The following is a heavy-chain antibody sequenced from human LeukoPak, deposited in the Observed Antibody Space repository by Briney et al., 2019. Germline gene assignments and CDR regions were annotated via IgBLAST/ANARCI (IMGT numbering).Heavy chain of an antibody. Sequence: SETLSLTCTVSGGSISSSSYYWGWIRQPPGKGLEWIGSIYYSGSTYYNPSLKSRVTISVDTSKNQFSLKLSSVTAADTAVYYCAVSSLRPYNWFDPWGQGTLVTVSS. CDR2: IYYSGST. V-gene: IGHV4-39*01. CDR3: AVSSLRPYNWFDP. D-gene: IGHD6-6*01. CDR1: GGSISSSSYY. J-gene: IGHJ5*02.